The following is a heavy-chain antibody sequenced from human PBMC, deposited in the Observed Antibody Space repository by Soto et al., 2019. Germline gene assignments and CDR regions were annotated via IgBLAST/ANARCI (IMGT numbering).Heavy chain of an antibody. Sequence: QVQLQESGPGLVKPSQTLSLTCTVSGGSISSGGYYWSWIRQHPGKGLEWIGYIYYSGSTYYNPSLKSRVNISVDTSKNQFPLKLSSVTAADIAVYYFAGLSYYGPGTWGQGTMVTVSS. J-gene: IGHJ3*01. CDR2: IYYSGST. D-gene: IGHD3-10*01. CDR1: GGSISSGGYY. V-gene: IGHV4-31*03. CDR3: AGLSYYGPGT.